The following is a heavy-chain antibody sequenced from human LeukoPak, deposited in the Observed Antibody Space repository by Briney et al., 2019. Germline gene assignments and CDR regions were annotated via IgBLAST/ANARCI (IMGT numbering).Heavy chain of an antibody. J-gene: IGHJ2*01. D-gene: IGHD6-19*01. CDR2: INHSGST. V-gene: IGHV4-34*01. Sequence: SETLSLTCAVYGGSFSGYYWSCIRQPPGKGLEWIGEINHSGSTNYNPSLKSRVTISVDTSKKQFSLKLSSVTAADTAVYYCARVLEGSSGQHWYFDLWGRGTLVTVSS. CDR1: GGSFSGYY. CDR3: ARVLEGSSGQHWYFDL.